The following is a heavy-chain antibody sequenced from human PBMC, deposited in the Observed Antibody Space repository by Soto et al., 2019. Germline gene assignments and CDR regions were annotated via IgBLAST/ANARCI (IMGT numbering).Heavy chain of an antibody. CDR1: GASISAYY. CDR3: AGFSSSSSVDWFDP. Sequence: QVQLQESGPGRVRPSETLSLTCTFSGASISAYYWSWIRQSPGKGLEWIGFLYYNGYSASTNYHPSLKSRVTLSVDPSKNQVSLKLTSVTAADTAMYYCAGFSSSSSVDWFDPWGQGTLVTVSS. J-gene: IGHJ5*02. V-gene: IGHV4-59*13. CDR2: LYYNGYSAST. D-gene: IGHD6-6*01.